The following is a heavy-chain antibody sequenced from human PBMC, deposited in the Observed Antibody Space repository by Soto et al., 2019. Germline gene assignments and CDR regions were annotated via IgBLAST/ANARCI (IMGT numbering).Heavy chain of an antibody. Sequence: PSETLALTCPVSGGSISRGGYYWSWIRQHPGKGLEWIGYIYYSGSTYYNPSLKSRVTISVDTSKNQFSLKLSSVTAADTAVYYCARPVNDAFDIWGQGTMVTVSS. D-gene: IGHD3-22*01. CDR1: GGSISRGGYY. J-gene: IGHJ3*02. V-gene: IGHV4-31*03. CDR2: IYYSGST. CDR3: ARPVNDAFDI.